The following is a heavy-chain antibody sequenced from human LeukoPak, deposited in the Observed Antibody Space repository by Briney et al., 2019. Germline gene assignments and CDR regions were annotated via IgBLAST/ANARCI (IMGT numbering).Heavy chain of an antibody. D-gene: IGHD3-10*01. J-gene: IGHJ6*02. CDR1: GFTFCGYS. CDR2: ISKSGSTL. CDR3: AKDIANSAGFIWFGELLSVGMDV. Sequence: NPAGSLRLSGAASGFTFCGYSMKWLRQAPGKGREGVSYISKSGSTLYYADSVKGRFTISRDNAKDALYLQMNSLRAEDTALDYCAKDIANSAGFIWFGELLSVGMDVWGQGTTVTVSS. V-gene: IGHV3-11*01.